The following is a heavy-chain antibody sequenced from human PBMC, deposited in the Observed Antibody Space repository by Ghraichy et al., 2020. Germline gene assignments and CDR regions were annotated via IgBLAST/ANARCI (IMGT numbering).Heavy chain of an antibody. Sequence: GESLNISCAASGFTFSSYAMSWVRQAPGKGLEWVSAISGSGGSTYYADSVKGRFTISRDNSKNTLYLQMNSLRAEDTAVYYCAKEWAMVFWSGYSNWFDPWGQGTLVTVSS. D-gene: IGHD3-3*01. J-gene: IGHJ5*02. CDR3: AKEWAMVFWSGYSNWFDP. V-gene: IGHV3-23*01. CDR2: ISGSGGST. CDR1: GFTFSSYA.